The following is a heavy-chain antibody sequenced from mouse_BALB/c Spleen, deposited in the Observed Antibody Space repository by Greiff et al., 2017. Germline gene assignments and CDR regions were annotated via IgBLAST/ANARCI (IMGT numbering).Heavy chain of an antibody. CDR2: IRSKSNNYAT. CDR1: GFTFNTYA. Sequence: DVKLVESGGGLVQPKGSLKLSCAASGFTFNTYAMHWVCQAPGKGLEWVARIRSKSNNYATYYADSVKDRFTISRDDSQSMLYLQMNNLKTEDTAMYYCVREGYDYDGYFDVWGAGTTVTVSS. CDR3: VREGYDYDGYFDV. V-gene: IGHV10-3*03. D-gene: IGHD2-4*01. J-gene: IGHJ1*01.